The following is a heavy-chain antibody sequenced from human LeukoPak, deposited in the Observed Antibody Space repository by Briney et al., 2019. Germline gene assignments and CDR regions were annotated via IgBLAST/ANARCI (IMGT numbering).Heavy chain of an antibody. CDR3: VRFGPDHDMGL. CDR2: IKTDGSET. Sequence: GGSLRLSCAAAGFRFSNYWMTWVRQAPEKGLEWLARIKTDGSETYYVDFVKGRFTISRDNAKSSLYLQMNSLRVEDTAVYHCVRFGPDHDMGLWGQGTTVTVS. D-gene: IGHD3-16*01. CDR1: GFRFSNYW. V-gene: IGHV3-7*01. J-gene: IGHJ6*02.